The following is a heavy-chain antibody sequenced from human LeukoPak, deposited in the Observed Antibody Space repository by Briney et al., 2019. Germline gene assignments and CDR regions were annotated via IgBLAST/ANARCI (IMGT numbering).Heavy chain of an antibody. CDR3: AELGITMIGGV. D-gene: IGHD3-10*02. CDR2: ISTGTYI. V-gene: IGHV3-48*03. J-gene: IGHJ6*04. CDR1: GFTFSRFE. Sequence: PGGSLRLSCVASGFTFSRFEMNWVRQAPGKGLEWISYISTGTYIAYTDSVKGRFTISRDNAKNSLYLQMNSLRAEDTAVYYCAELGITMIGGVWGKGTTVTISS.